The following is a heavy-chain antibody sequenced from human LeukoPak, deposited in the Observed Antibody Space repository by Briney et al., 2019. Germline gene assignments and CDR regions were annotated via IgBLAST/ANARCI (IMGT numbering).Heavy chain of an antibody. CDR3: AKTSRVNSAYDSPFHY. Sequence: GGSLRLSCAASGFAFSSYAMSWVRQPPGKGLEWVSAVRGSGTDTYYADSVKGRFTISRDNSKNTLYLQMNSLRAEDTAIYYCAKTSRVNSAYDSPFHYWGLGTLVTVSS. D-gene: IGHD5-12*01. J-gene: IGHJ4*02. V-gene: IGHV3-23*01. CDR2: VRGSGTDT. CDR1: GFAFSSYA.